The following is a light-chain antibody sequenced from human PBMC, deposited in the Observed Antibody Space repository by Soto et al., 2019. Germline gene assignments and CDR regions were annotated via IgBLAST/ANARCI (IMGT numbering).Light chain of an antibody. CDR1: QSVDTNY. V-gene: IGKV3-20*01. Sequence: EIVLRQSPGTLSLSPGESATLSCRASQSVDTNYLAWYQQKPGQAPRLLIHGTSSRATGIPDRFSGSGSGTNFTLTITRLEPEDFAVCYCQQYDNSPWTFGQGTNV. CDR3: QQYDNSPWT. CDR2: GTS. J-gene: IGKJ1*01.